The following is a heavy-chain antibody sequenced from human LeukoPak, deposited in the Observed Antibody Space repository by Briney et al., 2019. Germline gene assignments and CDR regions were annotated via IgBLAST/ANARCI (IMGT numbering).Heavy chain of an antibody. Sequence: ASVKVSCKASGYTFTSFGISWVRQAPGQGLEWMGWSSAYTGNTNYAQNLQGRVTMTTDTSTSTAYTELRSLRSDDTAVYYCAREGCSTTSCYLRAFDIWGQGTMVTVSS. D-gene: IGHD2-2*01. J-gene: IGHJ3*02. CDR2: SSAYTGNT. V-gene: IGHV1-18*04. CDR1: GYTFTSFG. CDR3: AREGCSTTSCYLRAFDI.